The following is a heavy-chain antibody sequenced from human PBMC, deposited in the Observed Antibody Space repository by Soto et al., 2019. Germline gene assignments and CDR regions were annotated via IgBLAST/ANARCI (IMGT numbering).Heavy chain of an antibody. J-gene: IGHJ4*02. V-gene: IGHV1-2*02. CDR2: INPGSGVT. D-gene: IGHD6-25*01. Sequence: ASVKVSCKASGYSFTKYHMHWVRQAPGQGLEWMGWINPGSGVTNQAQTFQGRVTMTRDTYITTTYMALNSLTSDDTAVYYCARLAAHKNAYFDTWGQGALVTVSS. CDR3: ARLAAHKNAYFDT. CDR1: GYSFTKYH.